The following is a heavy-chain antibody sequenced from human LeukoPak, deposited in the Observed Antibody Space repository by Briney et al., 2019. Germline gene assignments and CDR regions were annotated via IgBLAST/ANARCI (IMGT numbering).Heavy chain of an antibody. Sequence: PGGSLRLSCAASGFTFSSYWMSWVRQAPGKGLEWVANIKQDGSEKYYVDSVKGRFTISRDNAKNSLYLQMNSLRAEDTAVYYCARDGLRFGELFSWGCYYGMDVWGKGTTVTVSS. V-gene: IGHV3-7*03. CDR3: ARDGLRFGELFSWGCYYGMDV. CDR2: IKQDGSEK. CDR1: GFTFSSYW. J-gene: IGHJ6*04. D-gene: IGHD3-10*01.